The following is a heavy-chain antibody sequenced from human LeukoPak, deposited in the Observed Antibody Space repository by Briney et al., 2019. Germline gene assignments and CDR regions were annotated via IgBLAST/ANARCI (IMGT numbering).Heavy chain of an antibody. J-gene: IGHJ5*02. Sequence: GGSLRLSCAVSGFRVSDYYMSWVRQAPGKGLEWAGLIRDSGEAFYADFARGRFAISRDESENTLYLQVNSLRVEDTAVYFCARDRAANQDWVEFDPWGQGTPVIVSS. CDR1: GFRVSDYY. V-gene: IGHV3-66*03. CDR2: IRDSGEA. D-gene: IGHD3/OR15-3a*01. CDR3: ARDRAANQDWVEFDP.